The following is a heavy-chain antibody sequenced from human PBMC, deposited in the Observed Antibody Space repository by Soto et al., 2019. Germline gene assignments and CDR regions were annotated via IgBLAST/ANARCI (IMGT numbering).Heavy chain of an antibody. CDR1: GYTFTSYG. Sequence: VSVKVSCKASGYTFTSYGISWVRQAPGQGLEWMGWISAYNGNTNYAQKLQGRVTMTTDTSKSTAYMELRSLKSDDTAVYYCARPILRYFDEVNFDYGGLGTLVTVSS. V-gene: IGHV1-18*01. D-gene: IGHD3-9*01. J-gene: IGHJ4*02. CDR3: ARPILRYFDEVNFDY. CDR2: ISAYNGNT.